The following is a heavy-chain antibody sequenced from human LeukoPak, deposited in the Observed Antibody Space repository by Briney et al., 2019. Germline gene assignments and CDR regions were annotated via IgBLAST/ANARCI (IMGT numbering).Heavy chain of an antibody. CDR3: TTDSGWVVVPAAVY. J-gene: IGHJ4*02. CDR1: GFTFSNAW. D-gene: IGHD2-2*01. V-gene: IGHV3-15*01. CDR2: IKSKTDGGTT. Sequence: GGSLRLSCAASGFTFSNAWMSWVRQAPGKGLEWVGRIKSKTDGGTTDYAAPVKGRFTISRDDSKNTLYLQMNSLKTEDTAVYYCTTDSGWVVVPAAVYWGQGTLVTVSS.